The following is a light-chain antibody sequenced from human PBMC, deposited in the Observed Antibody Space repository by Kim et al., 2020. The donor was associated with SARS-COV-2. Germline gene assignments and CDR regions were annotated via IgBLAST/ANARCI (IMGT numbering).Light chain of an antibody. CDR1: QSVRSN. CDR3: QQYTTWRGA. J-gene: IGKJ1*01. V-gene: IGKV3-15*01. Sequence: EIVMTQSPATLSVSPGERATLSCRASQSVRSNLDWYQQKPGQAPRLLIYGASTRATGVPARFSGSGSGTEFTLTISSLQSEDFAVYYCQQYTTWRGAFGQGTKVDIK. CDR2: GAS.